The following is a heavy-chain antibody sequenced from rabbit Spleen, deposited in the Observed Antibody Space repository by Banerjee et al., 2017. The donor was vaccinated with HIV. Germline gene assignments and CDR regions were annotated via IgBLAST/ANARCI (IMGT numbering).Heavy chain of an antibody. Sequence: QEQLVESGGGLVQPEGSLTLTCKASGFSFGDRDVMCWVRQAPGKGLEWIACINAATAKPVYATWAKGRFTISRTTSTTVTLRRTSLTAADTATYFCARDLVGVIGWNFYLRGPGTLVTVS. CDR2: INAATAKP. CDR1: GFSFGDRDV. V-gene: IGHV1S45*01. D-gene: IGHD1-1*01. J-gene: IGHJ6*01. CDR3: ARDLVGVIGWNFYL.